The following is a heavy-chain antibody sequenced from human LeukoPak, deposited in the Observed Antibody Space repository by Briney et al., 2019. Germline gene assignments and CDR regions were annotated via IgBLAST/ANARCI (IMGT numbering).Heavy chain of an antibody. CDR3: ARAARYTDYLSSSGGLWEYNFDF. D-gene: IGHD3-9*01. V-gene: IGHV4-38-2*01. J-gene: IGHJ4*02. CDR1: GFSVSSGFY. Sequence: SETLSLTCAVSGFSVSSGFYWAWIRQSPGKGLEWIANSYHSGNTYSNPSLKSRLTISVDTSMNSFSLRLTSVTAADTAVYYCARAARYTDYLSSSGGLWEYNFDFWGQGTLVTVSS. CDR2: SYHSGNT.